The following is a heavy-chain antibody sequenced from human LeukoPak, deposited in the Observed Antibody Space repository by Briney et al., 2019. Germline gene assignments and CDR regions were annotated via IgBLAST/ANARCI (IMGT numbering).Heavy chain of an antibody. CDR2: IYYSGST. CDR1: GGSISSSSYY. D-gene: IGHD5-18*01. CDR3: ARTRSGQLWSHYYYYGMDV. Sequence: PSETLSLTCTVSGGSISSSSYYWGWIRQPPGKGLEWIGSIYYSGSTYYNPSLKSRVTISVDTSKNQFSLKLSSVTAADTAVYYCARTRSGQLWSHYYYYGMDVWGQGTTVTVSS. J-gene: IGHJ6*02. V-gene: IGHV4-39*01.